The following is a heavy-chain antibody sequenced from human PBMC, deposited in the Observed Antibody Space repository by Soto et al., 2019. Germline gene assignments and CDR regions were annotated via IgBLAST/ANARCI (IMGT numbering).Heavy chain of an antibody. CDR1: GFTFTSSA. CDR3: AAALPYYDFWSGYYTGIDNYYYMDV. D-gene: IGHD3-3*01. CDR2: IVVGSGNT. V-gene: IGHV1-58*02. J-gene: IGHJ6*03. Sequence: ASVKVSCKASGFTFTSSAMQWVRQARGQRLEWIGWIVVGSGNTNYAQKFQERVTITRDMSTSTAYMELSRLRSEDTAVYYCAAALPYYDFWSGYYTGIDNYYYMDVWGKGTTVTVSS.